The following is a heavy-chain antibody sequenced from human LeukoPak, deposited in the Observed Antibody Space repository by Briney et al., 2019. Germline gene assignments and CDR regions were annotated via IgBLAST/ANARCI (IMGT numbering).Heavy chain of an antibody. CDR3: AKDRLGAILYFDY. D-gene: IGHD1-26*01. CDR2: IKQDGSEK. CDR1: GFTFSSYW. J-gene: IGHJ4*02. V-gene: IGHV3-7*03. Sequence: GSLRLSCAASGFTFSSYWMSWVRQAPGKGLEWVANIKQDGSEKYYVDSVKGRFTISRDNAKNSLYLQMNSLRAGDTAVYYCAKDRLGAILYFDYWGQGTLVTVSS.